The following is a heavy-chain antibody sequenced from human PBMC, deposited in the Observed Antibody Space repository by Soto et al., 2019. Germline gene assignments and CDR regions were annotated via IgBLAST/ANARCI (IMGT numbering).Heavy chain of an antibody. CDR1: GGSISSGGYY. CDR3: ARVRGSLMVVPTNWFDP. V-gene: IGHV4-31*03. CDR2: IYYSGST. Sequence: SETLSLTCTVSGGSISSGGYYWSWIRQHPGKGLEWIGYIYYSGSTYYNPSLKSRVTISVDTSKNQFSLKLSSVTAADTAVYYCARVRGSLMVVPTNWFDPWGQGTLVTVSS. D-gene: IGHD2-21*01. J-gene: IGHJ5*02.